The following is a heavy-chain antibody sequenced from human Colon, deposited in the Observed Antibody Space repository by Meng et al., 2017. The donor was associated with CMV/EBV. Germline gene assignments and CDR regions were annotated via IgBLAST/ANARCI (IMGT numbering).Heavy chain of an antibody. J-gene: IGHJ4*02. CDR3: ARGQFLHYFDD. CDR2: ISSRGDKR. D-gene: IGHD2/OR15-2a*01. Sequence: GGSLRLSCVVSGVTFSDSVMSWVRQAPGKGLEWVADISSRGDKRDYADSVKGRFTISRDNFRNTVILQMSSMKVEDTAVYYCARGQFLHYFDDWGRGTLVTVSS. V-gene: IGHV3-23*01. CDR1: GVTFSDSV.